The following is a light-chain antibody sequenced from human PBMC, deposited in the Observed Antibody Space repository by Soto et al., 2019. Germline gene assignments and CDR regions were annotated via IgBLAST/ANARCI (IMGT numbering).Light chain of an antibody. CDR2: EVS. CDR3: SSYSISTAYL. CDR1: SSDVGGYHY. J-gene: IGLJ1*01. V-gene: IGLV2-14*01. Sequence: ALTQPASVSGSPGQSITISCTGTSSDVGGYHYVSWYQLLPGKAPKLILFEVSIRPSGVSYRFSGSKSGNTASLTISGLQAEDEADYFCSSYSISTAYLFGTGTKVTVL.